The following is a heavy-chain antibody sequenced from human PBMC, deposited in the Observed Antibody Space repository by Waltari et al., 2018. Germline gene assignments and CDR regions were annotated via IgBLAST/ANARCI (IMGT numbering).Heavy chain of an antibody. Sequence: QVQLQESGPGLVKPSETLSLTCTVSGGSISSYYWSWIRQPPGKGLEWIGYIYYSGSTNYNPSLKSRVTISVDTSKNQFSLKLNSVTAADTAVYYCASYLCNRQLVRMGPCGDFDYWGQGTLVTVSS. D-gene: IGHD6-13*01. CDR3: ASYLCNRQLVRMGPCGDFDY. V-gene: IGHV4-59*01. CDR2: IYYSGST. J-gene: IGHJ4*02. CDR1: GGSISSYY.